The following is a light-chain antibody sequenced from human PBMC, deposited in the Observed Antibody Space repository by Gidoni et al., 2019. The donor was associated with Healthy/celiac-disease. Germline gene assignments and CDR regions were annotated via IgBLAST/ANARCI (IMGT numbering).Light chain of an antibody. CDR3: GTWDSSLSAGV. V-gene: IGLV1-51*01. CDR1: SSNIGNNY. Sequence: QSVSTQPPSVSAAPGQKVTISGSGSSSNIGNNYVSWSQQLPGQAPKLLIYDNKKRPSGIPDRFSGSKSGTSATLGITGLQTGDEADYYCGTWDSSLSAGVFGGGTKLTVL. J-gene: IGLJ3*02. CDR2: DNK.